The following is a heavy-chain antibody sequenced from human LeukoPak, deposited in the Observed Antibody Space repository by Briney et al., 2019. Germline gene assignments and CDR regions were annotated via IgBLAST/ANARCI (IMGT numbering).Heavy chain of an antibody. V-gene: IGHV3-7*04. J-gene: IGHJ4*02. D-gene: IGHD3-3*01. CDR1: GFTFSENW. CDR3: ARGVYYLDY. Sequence: GGSLRLSCVASGFTFSENWMTWVRQAPGKGLEWVANINQDGRELYYVDSVKGRFTISRDNAKNSLHLQMSSLRAEDTAVYYCARGVYYLDYWGQGTLVIVSS. CDR2: INQDGREL.